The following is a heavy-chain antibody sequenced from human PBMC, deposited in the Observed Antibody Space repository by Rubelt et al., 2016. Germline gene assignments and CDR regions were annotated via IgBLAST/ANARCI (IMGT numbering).Heavy chain of an antibody. Sequence: QVQLVQSGAEVKKPGASVKVSCKASGYTFTSYAMHWVRQAPGQRLEWMGWINAGNGNTKYLQKFQGRVTITRDTSASTAYMELSSLRSEDTAVYYWARDMYYDFWSGYGWFDPWGQGTLVTVSS. CDR1: GYTFTSYA. D-gene: IGHD3-3*01. J-gene: IGHJ5*02. CDR2: INAGNGNT. CDR3: ARDMYYDFWSGYGWFDP. V-gene: IGHV1-3*01.